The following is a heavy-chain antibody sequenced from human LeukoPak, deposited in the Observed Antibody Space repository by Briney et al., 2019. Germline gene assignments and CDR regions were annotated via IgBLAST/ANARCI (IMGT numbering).Heavy chain of an antibody. CDR3: AREKSRYPYGYNY. V-gene: IGHV1-18*04. J-gene: IGHJ4*02. CDR2: ISAYNGNT. Sequence: ASVKVSCKASGYTFTGYYIHWVRQAPGQGLEWMGWISAYNGNTNYAQKFQGRVTMTTDTSTSTAYMELRSLISDDTAVYYCAREKSRYPYGYNYWGQGTLVTVSS. CDR1: GYTFTGYY. D-gene: IGHD5-18*01.